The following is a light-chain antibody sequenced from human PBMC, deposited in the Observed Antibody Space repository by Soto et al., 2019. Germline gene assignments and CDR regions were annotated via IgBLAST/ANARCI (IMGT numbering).Light chain of an antibody. CDR2: GNS. CDR3: QSYDSSLSGEA. CDR1: SSNIGAGYD. V-gene: IGLV1-40*01. J-gene: IGLJ3*02. Sequence: QSVLTQPPSVSGAPGQRVTISCTGSSSNIGAGYDVHWYQQLPGTAPKLLIYGNSNRPSGVPDRFSGSKSGSSASLAITGLQAEDEADYYCQSYDSSLSGEAFGGGTKLNVL.